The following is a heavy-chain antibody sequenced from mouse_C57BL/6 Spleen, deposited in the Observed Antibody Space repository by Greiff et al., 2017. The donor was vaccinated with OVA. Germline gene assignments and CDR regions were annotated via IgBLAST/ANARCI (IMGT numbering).Heavy chain of an antibody. J-gene: IGHJ2*01. CDR1: GFTFSSYG. D-gene: IGHD4-1*02. CDR2: ISSGGRYT. Sequence: EVQGVESGGDLVKPGGSLKLSCAASGFTFSSYGMSWVRQTPDKRLEWVATISSGGRYTYYPDSVKGRFTISRDNAKNTLYLQMSRLKAEDTAMYYCARHGGSTGHFDYWGQGTTLTVSS. V-gene: IGHV5-6*01. CDR3: ARHGGSTGHFDY.